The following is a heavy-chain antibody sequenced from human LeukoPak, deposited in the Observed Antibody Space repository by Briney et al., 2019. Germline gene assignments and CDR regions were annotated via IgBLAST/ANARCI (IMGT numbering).Heavy chain of an antibody. CDR2: IIPIFGTA. Sequence: ASVKVSSKASGGTFSSYAISWVRQAPGQGLEWMGGIIPIFGTANYAQKFQGRVTITADESTSTAYMELSSLRSEDTAVYYCASRGANYYDSSGYYYDWGQGTLVTVSS. J-gene: IGHJ4*02. V-gene: IGHV1-69*01. D-gene: IGHD3-22*01. CDR3: ASRGANYYDSSGYYYD. CDR1: GGTFSSYA.